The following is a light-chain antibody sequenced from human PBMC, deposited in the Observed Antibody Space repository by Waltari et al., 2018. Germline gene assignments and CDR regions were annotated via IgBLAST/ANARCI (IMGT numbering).Light chain of an antibody. CDR3: QQYNGYVLT. CDR2: EAS. CDR1: QGIGRW. V-gene: IGKV1-5*03. J-gene: IGKJ4*01. Sequence: DIQMTQSPSTLSASIGDRVTITCRASQGIGRWLAWYQHKPGKAPKALIYEASSLESGVPSRFSGSGSETEFTLTINSLQPDDFATYYCQQYNGYVLTFGGGTKVEIK.